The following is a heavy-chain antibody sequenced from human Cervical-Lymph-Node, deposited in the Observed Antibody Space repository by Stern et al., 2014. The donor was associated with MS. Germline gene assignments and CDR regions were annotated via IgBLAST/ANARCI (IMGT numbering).Heavy chain of an antibody. D-gene: IGHD6-13*01. CDR2: IWYDGSNP. J-gene: IGHJ4*02. V-gene: IGHV3-33*01. CDR1: GFSFSRYA. CDR3: ASAYSSSHYYFDY. Sequence: VQLEESGGGVVQPGRSLRLSCAASGFSFSRYAMHWVRQAPGKGLEWVALIWYDGSNPYYADSVTGRFTISRDNCKNTLYLQMNSLRAEDTAVYYCASAYSSSHYYFDYWGQGTLVTVSS.